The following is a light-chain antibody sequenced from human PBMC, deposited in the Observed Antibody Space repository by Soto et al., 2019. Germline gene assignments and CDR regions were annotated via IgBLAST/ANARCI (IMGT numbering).Light chain of an antibody. Sequence: EIVLTQSPGTLSLSPGERATLSCRASQSVSNNYLAWYQQKPGQAPRLLIYGASNRATGIPDRFSGSGSGTDFTLTISRLEPEDFATYYCQQYSIYWNTFGQGTKLEIK. V-gene: IGKV3-20*01. CDR1: QSVSNNY. J-gene: IGKJ2*01. CDR3: QQYSIYWNT. CDR2: GAS.